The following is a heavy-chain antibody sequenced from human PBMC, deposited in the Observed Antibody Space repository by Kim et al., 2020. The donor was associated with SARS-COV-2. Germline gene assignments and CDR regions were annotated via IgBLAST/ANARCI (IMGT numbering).Heavy chain of an antibody. CDR3: ARGPLGTMVRGVISNWFDP. J-gene: IGHJ5*02. V-gene: IGHV4-59*09. D-gene: IGHD3-10*01. Sequence: SRVTISVDTSKNPFSLKLSSVTAADTAVYYCARGPLGTMVRGVISNWFDPWGQGTLVTVSS.